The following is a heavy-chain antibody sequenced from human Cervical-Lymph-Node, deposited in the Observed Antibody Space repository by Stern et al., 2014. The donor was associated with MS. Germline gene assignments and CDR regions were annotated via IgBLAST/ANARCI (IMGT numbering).Heavy chain of an antibody. CDR1: GYTLTELS. CDR2: FDPEDGET. CDR3: ATGGRVGAPTYYGLDV. J-gene: IGHJ6*02. Sequence: QVQLMQSGAEVKKPVASVKVSCKVSGYTLTELSMHWVRQTPGKGLEWMGGFDPEDGETIYAQKLQVRVTMTEDTSTDTAYMELSSLRSEDTAVYYCATGGRVGAPTYYGLDVWGLGTAVTVSS. V-gene: IGHV1-24*01. D-gene: IGHD1-26*01.